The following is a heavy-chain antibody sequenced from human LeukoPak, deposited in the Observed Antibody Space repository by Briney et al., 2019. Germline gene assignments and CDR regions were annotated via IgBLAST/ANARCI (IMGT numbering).Heavy chain of an antibody. Sequence: GASVKVSCNASGYTFTSYDINWVRHATGQGLEWMGWMNPNSGNTGYAQKFQRRVTMTRNTSISTAYMELSSLRSEDTAVYYCARVLEIAESPDAFDIWGQGTMVTVSS. CDR1: GYTFTSYD. J-gene: IGHJ3*02. CDR2: MNPNSGNT. CDR3: ARVLEIAESPDAFDI. D-gene: IGHD3-3*01. V-gene: IGHV1-8*01.